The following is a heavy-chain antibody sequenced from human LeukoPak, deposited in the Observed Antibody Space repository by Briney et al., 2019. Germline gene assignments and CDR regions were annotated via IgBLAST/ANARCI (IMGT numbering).Heavy chain of an antibody. CDR1: GFTFSSYS. D-gene: IGHD3-10*01. Sequence: GGSLRLSCAASGFTFSSYSMNWVRQAPGKGLEWVSSISSSSSYIYYADSVKGRFTISRDNAKNSLYLQMNSLRAEDTAVYYCARDRENSLDRGVRGAFDIWGQGTMVTVSS. V-gene: IGHV3-21*01. J-gene: IGHJ3*02. CDR3: ARDRENSLDRGVRGAFDI. CDR2: ISSSSSYI.